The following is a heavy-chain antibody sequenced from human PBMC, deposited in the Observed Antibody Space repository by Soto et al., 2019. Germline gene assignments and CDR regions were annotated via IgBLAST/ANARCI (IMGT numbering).Heavy chain of an antibody. CDR2: IYYSGST. J-gene: IGHJ6*02. CDR1: GGSISSGGYY. D-gene: IGHD2-2*01. Sequence: PSETLSLTCTVSGGSISSGGYYWSWIRQHPGKGLEWIGYIYYSGSTYYNPSLKSRVTISVDTSKNQFSLKLSSVTAADTAVYYCARDHLVARRHYYGMDVWGQGTTVTVSS. CDR3: ARDHLVARRHYYGMDV. V-gene: IGHV4-31*03.